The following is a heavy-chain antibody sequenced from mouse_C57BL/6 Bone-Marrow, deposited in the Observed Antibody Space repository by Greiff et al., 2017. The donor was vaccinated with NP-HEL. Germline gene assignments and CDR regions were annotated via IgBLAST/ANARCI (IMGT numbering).Heavy chain of an antibody. D-gene: IGHD2-1*01. CDR1: GFSFNTYA. CDR3: VRGNYDLYYAMDY. J-gene: IGHJ4*01. CDR2: IRSKSNNYAT. Sequence: EVKLVESGGGLVQPKGSLKLSCAASGFSFNTYAMNWVRQAPGKGLEWVARIRSKSNNYATYYADSVKDRFTISRDDSESMLYLQMNNLKTEDTAMYYCVRGNYDLYYAMDYWGQGTSVTVSS. V-gene: IGHV10-1*01.